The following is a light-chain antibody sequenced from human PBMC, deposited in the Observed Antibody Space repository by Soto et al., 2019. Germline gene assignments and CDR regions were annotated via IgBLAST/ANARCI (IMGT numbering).Light chain of an antibody. V-gene: IGKV3-15*01. Sequence: ELVLTQSPGTMSLSPGERATLSCRASQSVSSSYLAWYQQKPGQDPRLLIYAASTRATGIPARFSGSGSGTEFTLTISSLQSEDFAVYYCQQYNNWPVFGPGTKVDI. J-gene: IGKJ3*01. CDR3: QQYNNWPV. CDR2: AAS. CDR1: QSVSSSY.